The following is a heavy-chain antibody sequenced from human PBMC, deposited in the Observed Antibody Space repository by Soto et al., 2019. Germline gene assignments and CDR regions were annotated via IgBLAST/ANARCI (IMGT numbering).Heavy chain of an antibody. Sequence: XDWLKVSWRSSWHKFTKHWISLVPQMPGEGLEWIGRIDPSDSYTNYSPSFQGHVTISADKSMSTAYLQWSSLKASDTAMYYCARGSIRVAGTDYGMDVWGQGTTVTVSS. D-gene: IGHD6-19*01. CDR3: ARGSIRVAGTDYGMDV. V-gene: IGHV5-10-1*01. CDR1: WHKFTKHW. CDR2: IDPSDSYT. J-gene: IGHJ6*02.